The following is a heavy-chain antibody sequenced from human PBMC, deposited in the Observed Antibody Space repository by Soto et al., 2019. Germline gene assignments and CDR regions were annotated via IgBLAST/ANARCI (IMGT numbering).Heavy chain of an antibody. CDR3: ARSRAYSSSSGFGP. D-gene: IGHD6-6*01. V-gene: IGHV3-11*01. CDR1: GFTFSDYY. J-gene: IGHJ5*02. Sequence: GGSLRLSCAASGFTFSDYYMSWIRQAPGKGLEWVSYISSSGSTIYYADSVKGRFTISRDNAKNSLYLQMNSLRAEDTAVYYCARSRAYSSSSGFGPWGQGTLVTVSS. CDR2: ISSSGSTI.